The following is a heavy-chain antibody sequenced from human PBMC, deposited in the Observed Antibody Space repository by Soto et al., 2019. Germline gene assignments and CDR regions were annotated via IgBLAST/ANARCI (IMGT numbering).Heavy chain of an antibody. Sequence: QVQLVQSGAEAKKPGSSVKVSCEASGGTFSSYTISWVRQSPGQGLEWMGRIIPILDIANYAQKFQGRVTITADKSTSTASMELSSLRSEDTAVYYCARGHTTDLLCGMDVWGQGTTVTVSS. CDR3: ARGHTTDLLCGMDV. J-gene: IGHJ6*02. CDR2: IIPILDIA. V-gene: IGHV1-69*02. D-gene: IGHD1-1*01. CDR1: GGTFSSYT.